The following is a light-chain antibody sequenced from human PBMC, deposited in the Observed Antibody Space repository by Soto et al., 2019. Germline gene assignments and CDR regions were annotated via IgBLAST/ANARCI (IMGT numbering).Light chain of an antibody. J-gene: IGLJ1*01. CDR3: SSDTSRSTHV. CDR2: EVS. V-gene: IGLV2-14*01. CDR1: SSDVGGYND. Sequence: QSALTQPASVSGSPGQSITISCTGTSSDVGGYNDVSWYQQPPGKAPKLMIYEVSKRPSGVSNRFSGSKSGTTSSLTIAGHDAEDDADYYCSSDTSRSTHVFGTGTKLTVL.